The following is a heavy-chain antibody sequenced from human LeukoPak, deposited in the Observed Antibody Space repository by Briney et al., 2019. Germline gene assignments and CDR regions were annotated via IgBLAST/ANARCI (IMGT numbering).Heavy chain of an antibody. CDR2: IYVTGNR. J-gene: IGHJ6*03. CDR3: ARHIGGGIEDMDV. CDR1: GGSIGTYY. Sequence: ETLSLTCTVSGGSIGTYYWSWVRQSQGKDLDWIGYIYVTGNRYNPYLQSRVTISVDTSRNQFFLKMSSVTAADTAVYYCARHIGGGIEDMDVWGKGTKVTVSS. V-gene: IGHV4-59*08. D-gene: IGHD3-16*02.